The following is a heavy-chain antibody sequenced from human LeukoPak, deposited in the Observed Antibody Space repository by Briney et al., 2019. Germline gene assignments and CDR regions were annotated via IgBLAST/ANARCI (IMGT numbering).Heavy chain of an antibody. CDR3: ARTGQFDP. J-gene: IGHJ5*02. D-gene: IGHD1-14*01. CDR1: GFTFSSYA. CDR2: IGVATGTT. V-gene: IGHV3-23*01. Sequence: GGSLRLSCAASGFTFSSYAMSWVRQAPGKGLGWVSTIGVATGTTYYGDSVKGRFTISRDNSKNTLFLQMNSLRAEDTALYYCARTGQFDPWGQGTLVTVSS.